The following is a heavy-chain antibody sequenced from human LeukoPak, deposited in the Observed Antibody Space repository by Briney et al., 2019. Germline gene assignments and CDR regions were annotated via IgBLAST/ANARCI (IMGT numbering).Heavy chain of an antibody. V-gene: IGHV1-69*05. J-gene: IGHJ5*02. Sequence: GSSVKVSCKASGGTFSSYAISWVRQAPGQGLEWMGGIIPIFGTANYAQKFQGRVTITTDESTSTAYMELSSLRSEDTAVYYCARAPTSIAARAYNWFDPWGQGTLVTVSS. CDR3: ARAPTSIAARAYNWFDP. CDR2: IIPIFGTA. CDR1: GGTFSSYA. D-gene: IGHD6-6*01.